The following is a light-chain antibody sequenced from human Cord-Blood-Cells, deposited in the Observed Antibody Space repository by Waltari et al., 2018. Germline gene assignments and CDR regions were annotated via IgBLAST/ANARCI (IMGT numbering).Light chain of an antibody. Sequence: EIVMTQSPATLSVSPGERATLSCRASQSVSSNLAWYQQKPGQAPRLLSYGASTRATCIPARFSGSVSGTEFTLTISSLQSEDFAVYYCQQYNNWPWTFGQGTKVEIK. CDR1: QSVSSN. CDR3: QQYNNWPWT. CDR2: GAS. J-gene: IGKJ1*01. V-gene: IGKV3-15*01.